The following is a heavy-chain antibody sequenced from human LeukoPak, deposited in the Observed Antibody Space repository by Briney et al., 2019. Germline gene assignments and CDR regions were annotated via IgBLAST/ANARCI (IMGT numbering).Heavy chain of an antibody. CDR1: GFTVSSNY. D-gene: IGHD3-22*01. J-gene: IGHJ4*02. CDR2: IYSGGST. V-gene: IGHV3-66*01. Sequence: GGSLRLSCAASGFTVSSNYMSWVRQAPGKGLEWVSVIYSGGSTYYADSVKGRFTISRDNSKNTLYLQMNSLRAEDTAVYYCAKDKSDSSGYIDYWGQGTLVTVSS. CDR3: AKDKSDSSGYIDY.